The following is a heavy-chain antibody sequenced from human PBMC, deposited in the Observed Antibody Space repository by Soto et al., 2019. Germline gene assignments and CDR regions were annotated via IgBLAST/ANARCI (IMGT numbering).Heavy chain of an antibody. CDR2: IYYSGST. CDR3: ARAVIVVVVAATDYYYMDV. D-gene: IGHD2-15*01. Sequence: SETLSLTCTVSGGSISSGGYYWSWIRQHPGKGLEWIGYIYYSGSTYYNPSLKSRVTISVDTSKNQFSLKLSSVTAADTAVYYCARAVIVVVVAATDYYYMDVWGKGTTVTVSS. CDR1: GGSISSGGYY. J-gene: IGHJ6*03. V-gene: IGHV4-31*03.